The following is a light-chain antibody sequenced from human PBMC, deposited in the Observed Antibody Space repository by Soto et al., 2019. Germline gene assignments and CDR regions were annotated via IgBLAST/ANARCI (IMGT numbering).Light chain of an antibody. CDR3: CSYAGIYHLI. J-gene: IGLJ2*01. V-gene: IGLV2-11*01. CDR1: SSDVGNYNY. Sequence: QSALTQPRSVSGSPGQSVTSSCTGTSSDVGNYNYVSWYQQHPGKVPKLIIYDVTERPSGVPDRFSGSKSGNTASLTISGLRAEDEADYYCCSYAGIYHLIFGGGTKLTVL. CDR2: DVT.